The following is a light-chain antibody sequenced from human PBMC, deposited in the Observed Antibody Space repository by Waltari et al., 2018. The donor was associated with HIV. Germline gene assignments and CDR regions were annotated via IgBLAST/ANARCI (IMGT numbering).Light chain of an antibody. CDR3: QSCDMRLKNYV. V-gene: IGLV1-40*01. CDR1: SSNIGANYD. Sequence: HSVLTQPPSVSGAPGQSLTLSCTGNSSNIGANYDVHWYQQTPGPAPKLLIYPYTNRPSGVPDRFSASKSGTSASLVISGLQAEDEADYYCQSCDMRLKNYVFGGGTRVNVL. CDR2: PYT. J-gene: IGLJ1*01.